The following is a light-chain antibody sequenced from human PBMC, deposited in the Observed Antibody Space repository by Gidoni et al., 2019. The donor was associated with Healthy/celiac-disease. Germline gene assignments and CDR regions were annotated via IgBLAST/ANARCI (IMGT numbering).Light chain of an antibody. J-gene: IGKJ2*01. Sequence: DIQMTQSPSSLSASVGDRVTITCQASQDISNDLNWYQQKPGKAPKLLIYDASNLETGVPSRFSVSVSGTDFTFTISSLQPEDIATYYCQQYDTLPYTFGQGTKLEIK. V-gene: IGKV1-33*01. CDR3: QQYDTLPYT. CDR2: DAS. CDR1: QDISND.